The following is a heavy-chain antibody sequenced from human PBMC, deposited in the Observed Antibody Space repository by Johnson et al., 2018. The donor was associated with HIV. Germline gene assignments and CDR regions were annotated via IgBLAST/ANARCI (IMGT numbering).Heavy chain of an antibody. J-gene: IGHJ3*02. Sequence: HVQLVESGGGVVQPGRSLRLSCAASGFTFSSYGMHWVRQAPGKGLEWVAVISYDGNNKYYVDSVKGRFTISRDNSKNTLYLQMNSLRPEDTAVYYCAKERRAPRAFDIWGQGTMVTVSS. CDR3: AKERRAPRAFDI. CDR1: GFTFSSYG. CDR2: ISYDGNNK. V-gene: IGHV3-30*18.